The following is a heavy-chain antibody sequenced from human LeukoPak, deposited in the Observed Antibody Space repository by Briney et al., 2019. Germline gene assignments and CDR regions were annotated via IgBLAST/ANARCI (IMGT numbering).Heavy chain of an antibody. V-gene: IGHV3-48*03. Sequence: GGSLRLSCPASGLTFSSYEMSWVRQAPGKGLEWLSYISTGGSTTHYADSVKGRFTMSRDNVKNSLYLQMNSLRAEDTAVYYCARYCGSGSYVTGGMDVWGQGTTVTVSS. J-gene: IGHJ6*02. D-gene: IGHD3-10*01. CDR3: ARYCGSGSYVTGGMDV. CDR2: ISTGGSTT. CDR1: GLTFSSYE.